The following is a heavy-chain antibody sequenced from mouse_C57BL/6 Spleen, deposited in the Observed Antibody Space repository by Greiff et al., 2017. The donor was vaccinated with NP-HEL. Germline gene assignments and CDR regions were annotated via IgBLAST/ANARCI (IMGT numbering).Heavy chain of an antibody. J-gene: IGHJ4*01. D-gene: IGHD1-1*01. CDR2: IYPGDGDT. CDR3: ARGRYYYGSSEDAMDY. Sequence: VQLQQSGPELVKPGASVKISCKASGYAFSSSWMNWVKQRPGKGLEWIGRIYPGDGDTNYNGKFKGKATLTADKSSSTAYIQLSSLTSEDSAVYFCARGRYYYGSSEDAMDYWGQGTSVTVSS. V-gene: IGHV1-82*01. CDR1: GYAFSSSW.